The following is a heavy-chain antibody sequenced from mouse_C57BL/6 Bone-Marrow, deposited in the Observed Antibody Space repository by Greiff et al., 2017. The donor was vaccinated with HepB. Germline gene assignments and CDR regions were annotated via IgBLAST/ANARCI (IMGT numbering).Heavy chain of an antibody. J-gene: IGHJ2*01. Sequence: AASGFTFTDYYMSWVRQPPGKALEWLGFIRNKANGYTTEYSASVKGRFTISRDNSQSILYLQMNALRAEDSATYYCARYLGFDYWGQGTTLTVSS. CDR1: GFTFTDYY. CDR2: IRNKANGYTT. CDR3: ARYLGFDY. V-gene: IGHV7-3*01.